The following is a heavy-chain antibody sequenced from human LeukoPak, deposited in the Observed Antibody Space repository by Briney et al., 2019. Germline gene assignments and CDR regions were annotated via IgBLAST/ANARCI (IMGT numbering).Heavy chain of an antibody. D-gene: IGHD3-22*01. CDR3: ARDHYDSSGYYWGAFDI. Sequence: PGGSLRLSCAASGFTVSSNYMSWVRQAPGKGLEWVSVIYSGGSTYYADSVKGRFTISRDNSKNTLYLQMNSLRAEDTAVYYCARDHYDSSGYYWGAFDIWGQGTMVTVSS. V-gene: IGHV3-53*01. J-gene: IGHJ3*02. CDR2: IYSGGST. CDR1: GFTVSSNY.